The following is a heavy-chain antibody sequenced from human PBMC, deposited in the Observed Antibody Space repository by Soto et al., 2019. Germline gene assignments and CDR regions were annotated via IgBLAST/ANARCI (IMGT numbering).Heavy chain of an antibody. Sequence: SETLSLTCAVYGGSFSGYYWSWIRQPPGKGLEWIGEINHSGSTNYNPSLKSRVTISVDTSKNQFSLKLSSVTAADTAVYYCAKVIGLPGIAAAGTLYYYYYGMDVWGQGTTVTVSS. CDR1: GGSFSGYY. V-gene: IGHV4-34*01. CDR3: AKVIGLPGIAAAGTLYYYYYGMDV. CDR2: INHSGST. J-gene: IGHJ6*02. D-gene: IGHD6-13*01.